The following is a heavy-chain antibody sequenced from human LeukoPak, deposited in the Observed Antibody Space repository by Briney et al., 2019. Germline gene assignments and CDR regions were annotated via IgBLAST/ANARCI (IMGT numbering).Heavy chain of an antibody. CDR1: GASIRSGDYY. CDR2: IYDSGST. Sequence: PSETLSLTCTVSGASIRSGDYYWSWIRQPPGKGLEWIGYIYDSGSTYYNPSLKSRITISVDTSENRFSLKLSSVTATDTAVYYCARYNWNDEILNYYYYGMDVWGQGTTVTVSS. J-gene: IGHJ6*02. V-gene: IGHV4-30-4*01. CDR3: ARYNWNDEILNYYYYGMDV. D-gene: IGHD1-1*01.